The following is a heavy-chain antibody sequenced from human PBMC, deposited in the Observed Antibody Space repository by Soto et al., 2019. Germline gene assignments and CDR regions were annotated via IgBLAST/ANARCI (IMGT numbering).Heavy chain of an antibody. Sequence: VSVKLYCKASGYTFSSYRIGLVRHAPRQGLEWMGWISAYNGNTNYAQKLQGRVTMTTDTSTSTAYMELRSLRSDDTAVYYCARGPAAIADYYYMDVWGKGTTVTVSS. J-gene: IGHJ6*03. D-gene: IGHD2-2*02. CDR3: ARGPAAIADYYYMDV. V-gene: IGHV1-18*01. CDR2: ISAYNGNT. CDR1: GYTFSSYR.